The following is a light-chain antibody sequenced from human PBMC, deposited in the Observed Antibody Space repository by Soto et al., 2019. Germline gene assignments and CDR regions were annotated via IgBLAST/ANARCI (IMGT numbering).Light chain of an antibody. CDR1: QGISTY. J-gene: IGKJ5*01. V-gene: IGKV1-9*01. Sequence: QLTQSPSALSASVGDIVTPIPRASQGISTYLVWYQQKAGKAPKSLIYAASTLQTGVPSRFSGSGSGTEFTLTISSLQPEDSATYYCRQHDSLPITFGQGTRLEIK. CDR2: AAS. CDR3: RQHDSLPIT.